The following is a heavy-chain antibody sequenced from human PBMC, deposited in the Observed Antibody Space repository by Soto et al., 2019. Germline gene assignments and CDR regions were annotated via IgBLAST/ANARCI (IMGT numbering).Heavy chain of an antibody. CDR1: GFSFTTAGVA. Sequence: SGPTLVNPTHTLTLTCTFSGFSFTTAGVAVGWIRQTPGGALEWLTLIYYNDDRRFSPSLKTRLTITGDTSKNQVVLSLTNVDPGDTATYFCAHSDGGYEIIYFDFWGQGIPVTVSS. D-gene: IGHD5-12*01. CDR3: AHSDGGYEIIYFDF. CDR2: IYYNDDR. V-gene: IGHV2-5*01. J-gene: IGHJ4*02.